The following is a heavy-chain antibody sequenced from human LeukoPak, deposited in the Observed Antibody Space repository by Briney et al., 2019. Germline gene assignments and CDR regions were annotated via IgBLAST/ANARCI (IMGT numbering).Heavy chain of an antibody. V-gene: IGHV3-66*01. CDR2: IYSGGST. D-gene: IGHD4-17*01. CDR1: GFTVSSNY. J-gene: IGHJ3*02. CDR3: ARGDYGDPDAFDI. Sequence: PGGSLRLSCAASGFTVSSNYMSWVRQAPGKGLEWVSVIYSGGSTYYADSVKGRFTISRYNSKNSLYLQMNSLRAEDTAVYYCARGDYGDPDAFDIWGQGTTVTVSS.